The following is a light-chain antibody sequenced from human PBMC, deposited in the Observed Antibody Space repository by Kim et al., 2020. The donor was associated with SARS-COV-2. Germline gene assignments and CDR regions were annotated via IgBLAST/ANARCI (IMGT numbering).Light chain of an antibody. CDR2: QDR. V-gene: IGLV3-1*01. CDR1: ILGDKY. CDR3: RAWDSSTAV. Sequence: VGPRQKARNTGSGDILGDKYAWWYQQKPGQARVLVIYQDRKRLSGIRERFSGSNSGNTATLTISGTQAMDEDDYYCRAWDSSTAVFGGGTKLTVL. J-gene: IGLJ2*01.